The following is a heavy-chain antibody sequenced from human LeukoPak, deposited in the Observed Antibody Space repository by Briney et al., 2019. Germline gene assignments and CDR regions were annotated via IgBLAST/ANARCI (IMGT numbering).Heavy chain of an antibody. Sequence: GGSLRLSCAASGFTFSSYGMHWVRQAPGKGLEWVAFIRYDGSNKYYADSVKGRFTISRDNFKNTLYLQMNSLRAEDTAVYYCAKDREAYYDFWSGYYRNWFDPWGQGTLVTVSS. CDR1: GFTFSSYG. J-gene: IGHJ5*02. D-gene: IGHD3-3*01. V-gene: IGHV3-30*02. CDR3: AKDREAYYDFWSGYYRNWFDP. CDR2: IRYDGSNK.